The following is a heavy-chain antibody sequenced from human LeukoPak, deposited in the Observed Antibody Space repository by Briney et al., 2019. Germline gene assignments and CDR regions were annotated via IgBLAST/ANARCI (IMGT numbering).Heavy chain of an antibody. CDR2: ISAYNGNT. CDR1: GYSFTSYW. CDR3: ARTPAVMYNWFDP. Sequence: GESLKISCKGSGYSFTSYWIGWVRQAPGQGLEWMGWISAYNGNTNYAQKLQGRVTMTTDTSTSTAYMELRSLRSDDTAVYYCARTPAVMYNWFDPWGQGTLVTVSS. V-gene: IGHV1-18*04. J-gene: IGHJ5*02. D-gene: IGHD2-2*01.